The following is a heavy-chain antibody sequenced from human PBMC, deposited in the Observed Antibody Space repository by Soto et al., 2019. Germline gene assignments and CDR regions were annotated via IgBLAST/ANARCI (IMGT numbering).Heavy chain of an antibody. Sequence: EVQLVESGGALVQPGGSLRLSCAASGFTFSSYWMHWVRQVPGEGLVWVSRIKTDGSSTSYADSVRGRFTISRDNDKNTMYLQMNNLGAEDTAVYYCARVGVGHYEFDYWGQGTLVTVSS. V-gene: IGHV3-74*01. CDR2: IKTDGSST. CDR1: GFTFSSYW. D-gene: IGHD3-16*01. CDR3: ARVGVGHYEFDY. J-gene: IGHJ4*02.